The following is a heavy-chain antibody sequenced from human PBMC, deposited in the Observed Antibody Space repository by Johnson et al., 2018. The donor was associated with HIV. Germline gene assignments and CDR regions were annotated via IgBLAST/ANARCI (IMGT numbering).Heavy chain of an antibody. D-gene: IGHD6-13*01. J-gene: IGHJ3*02. CDR1: GFTFDDYV. CDR2: ISGSGGST. CDR3: AKEEGIAAAGGAFDI. Sequence: VQLVESGGGLVQPGRSLRLSCAASGFTFDDYVMHWVRQAPGKGLEWVSAISGSGGSTYYADSVKGRFTISRDNSKNTLYLQMNSLRAEDTAVYYCAKEEGIAAAGGAFDIWGQGTMVTVSS. V-gene: IGHV3-23*04.